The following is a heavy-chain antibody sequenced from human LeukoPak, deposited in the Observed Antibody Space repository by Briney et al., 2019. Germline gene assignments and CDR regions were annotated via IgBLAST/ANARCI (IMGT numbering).Heavy chain of an antibody. V-gene: IGHV3-21*01. D-gene: IGHD3-10*01. Sequence: GGSLRLSCAASGFTFSSYSMNWVRRAPGKGLEWVSSISSSSSYIYYADSVKGRFTISRDNAKNSLYLQMNSLRAEDTAVYYCARVLMVRGVMFDPWGQGTLVTVSS. J-gene: IGHJ5*02. CDR3: ARVLMVRGVMFDP. CDR2: ISSSSSYI. CDR1: GFTFSSYS.